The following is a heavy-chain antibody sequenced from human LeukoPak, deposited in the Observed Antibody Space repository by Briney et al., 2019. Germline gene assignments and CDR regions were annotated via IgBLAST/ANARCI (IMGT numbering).Heavy chain of an antibody. CDR2: IYPGDSDT. D-gene: IGHD2-21*02. Sequence: PGGSLQISWKGSGYRFTSYWIGWVRQMPGKGLEGMGIIYPGDSDTRYSPSFQGQVNISAHKSISTAHLQWSSLKASHTAMYYGSRRAYCGGDCYPDYWGQGTLVTVSS. V-gene: IGHV5-51*01. J-gene: IGHJ4*01. CDR3: SRRAYCGGDCYPDY. CDR1: GYRFTSYW.